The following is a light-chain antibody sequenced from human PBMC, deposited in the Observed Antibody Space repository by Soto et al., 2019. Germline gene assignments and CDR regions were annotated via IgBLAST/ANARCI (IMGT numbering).Light chain of an antibody. V-gene: IGLV2-14*01. Sequence: QSVVTQPASVSGSPGQSITISCTGTSSDVGDYNYVSWYQHHPGKAPKLIIYEVRNRPSGVPNRFSGAKSGNTASLTISGLQAEDEADYYCSSYAGNNNYVFGSATKLTVL. CDR3: SSYAGNNNYV. CDR1: SSDVGDYNY. J-gene: IGLJ1*01. CDR2: EVR.